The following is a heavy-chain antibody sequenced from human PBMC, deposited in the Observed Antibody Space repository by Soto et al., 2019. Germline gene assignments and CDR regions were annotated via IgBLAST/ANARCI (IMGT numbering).Heavy chain of an antibody. Sequence: GGSLRLSCAASGFTFSSYAMSWVRQAPGKGLEWVSAISGSGGSTYYADSVKGRFTISRDNSKNTLYLQMNSLRAEDTAVYYCAKDTGAVADPYYYYYGMDVWGQGTTVTVSS. D-gene: IGHD6-19*01. CDR2: ISGSGGST. CDR1: GFTFSSYA. V-gene: IGHV3-23*01. J-gene: IGHJ6*02. CDR3: AKDTGAVADPYYYYYGMDV.